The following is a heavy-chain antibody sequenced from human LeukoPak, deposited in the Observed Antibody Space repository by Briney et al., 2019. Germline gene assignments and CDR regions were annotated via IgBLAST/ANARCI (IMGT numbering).Heavy chain of an antibody. CDR3: AKDRTSWYYFDY. CDR2: ISYDGSHK. J-gene: IGHJ4*02. CDR1: GFSFRSYG. V-gene: IGHV3-30*18. Sequence: GGSLRLSCAVSGFSFRSYGMHWVRQAPGKGLEWVAVISYDGSHKYYADSVKGRFTISRDNSKNTLYLQMNSLRAEDTAVYYCAKDRTSWYYFDYWGQGTLVTVSS.